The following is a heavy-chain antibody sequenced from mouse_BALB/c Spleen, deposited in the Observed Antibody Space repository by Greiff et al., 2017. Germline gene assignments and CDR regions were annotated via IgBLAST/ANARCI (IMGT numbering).Heavy chain of an antibody. CDR2: INPSSGYT. V-gene: IGHV1-4*02. CDR3: ARWVRLRYFDY. D-gene: IGHD2-4*01. J-gene: IGHJ2*01. CDR1: GYTFTSYT. Sequence: QVQLQQSAAELARPGASVKMSCKASGYTFTSYTMHWVKQRPGQGLEWIGYINPSSGYTEYNQKFKDKTTLTADKSSSTAYMQLSSLTSEDSAVYYCARWVRLRYFDYWGQGTTLTVSS.